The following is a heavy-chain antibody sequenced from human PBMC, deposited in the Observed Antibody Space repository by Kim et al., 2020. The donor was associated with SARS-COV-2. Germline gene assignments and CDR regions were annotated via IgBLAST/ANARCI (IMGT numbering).Heavy chain of an antibody. CDR3: ASVLLWFGEHDAFDI. CDR2: INAGNGNT. D-gene: IGHD3-10*01. V-gene: IGHV1-3*01. J-gene: IGHJ3*02. Sequence: ASVKVSCKASGYTFTSYAMHWVRQAPEQRLEWMGWINAGNGNTKYSQKFQGRVTITRDTSASTAYMELSSLRSEDTAVYYCASVLLWFGEHDAFDIWGQGTMVTVSS. CDR1: GYTFTSYA.